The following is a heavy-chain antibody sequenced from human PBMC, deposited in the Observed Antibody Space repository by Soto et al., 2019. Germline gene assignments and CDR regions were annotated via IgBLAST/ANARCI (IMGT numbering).Heavy chain of an antibody. CDR3: ARDRRGGESSGWYLSYYYYYGMDV. D-gene: IGHD6-19*01. CDR1: GYTFTGYY. CDR2: INPNSGGT. Sequence: GASVKVSCKASGYTFTGYYMRWVRQAPGQGLEWMGWINPNSGGTNYAQKFQGWVTMTRDTSISTAYMELSRLRSDDTAVYYCARDRRGGESSGWYLSYYYYYGMDVWGQGTTVTVSS. V-gene: IGHV1-2*04. J-gene: IGHJ6*02.